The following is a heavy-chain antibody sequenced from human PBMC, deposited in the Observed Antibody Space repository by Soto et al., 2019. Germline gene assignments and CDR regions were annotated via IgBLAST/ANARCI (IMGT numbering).Heavy chain of an antibody. V-gene: IGHV4-59*01. CDR3: ARAFGGYGSGTYYAT. D-gene: IGHD3-10*01. J-gene: IGHJ5*02. CDR2: IFYSGST. Sequence: WTWIRQPPGKGLEWIGYIFYSGSTNYNPSLKSRVTMSVDTSKNQFSLNMNSVTTADTAVYFCARAFGGYGSGTYYATWGQGTLVTVSS.